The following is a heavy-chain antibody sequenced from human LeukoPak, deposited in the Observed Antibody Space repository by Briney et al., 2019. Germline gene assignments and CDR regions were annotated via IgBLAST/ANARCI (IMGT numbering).Heavy chain of an antibody. J-gene: IGHJ4*02. CDR2: IYHSGST. D-gene: IGHD3-22*01. CDR3: ARRSSGYYEY. V-gene: IGHV4-30-2*01. CDR1: GGSISSGGYS. Sequence: SQTLSLTCAVSGGSISSGGYSWSWIRQPPGKGLEWIGYIYHSGSTYYNPSLKSRVTISVDTSKNQFSLKLSSVTAADTAVYYCARRSSGYYEYWGQGTLVTVSS.